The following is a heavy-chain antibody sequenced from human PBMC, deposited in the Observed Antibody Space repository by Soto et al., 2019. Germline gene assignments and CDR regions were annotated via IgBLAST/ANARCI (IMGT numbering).Heavy chain of an antibody. CDR1: GYNFNNNW. CDR3: ARLRSLPSTIQLANDFDY. D-gene: IGHD1-1*01. CDR2: IEPSDSYI. J-gene: IGHJ4*02. V-gene: IGHV5-10-1*01. Sequence: LGESLKISCTASGYNFNNNWIGWVRQTPGKGLEWMGRIEPSDSYIDYSPSFKGHVTISSDKSIKTVYLQWSSLKASDTAMYYCARLRSLPSTIQLANDFDYWCPGALLTVFS.